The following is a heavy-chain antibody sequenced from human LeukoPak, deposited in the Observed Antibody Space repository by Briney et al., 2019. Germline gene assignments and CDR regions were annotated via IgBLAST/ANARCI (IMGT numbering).Heavy chain of an antibody. V-gene: IGHV3-23*01. CDR3: AKGVVGYFDY. D-gene: IGHD2-15*01. Sequence: GGSLRLSCAASGFTFSSYWMSWVRQAPGKGLEWVSAISGGGGSTYYADSVKGRFTIFRDNPKNTLYLQMDSLRAEDTAVYYCAKGVVGYFDYWGQGTLVTVSS. CDR2: ISGGGGST. J-gene: IGHJ4*02. CDR1: GFTFSSYW.